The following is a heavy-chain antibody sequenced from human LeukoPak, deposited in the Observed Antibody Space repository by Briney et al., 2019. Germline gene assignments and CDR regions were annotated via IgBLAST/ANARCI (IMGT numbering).Heavy chain of an antibody. J-gene: IGHJ6*03. CDR3: ARDLYSSLDDPYYYYYMDV. Sequence: PGGSLRLSCAASGFTFSSYSMNWVRQAPGKVLEWVSSISSSSSYIYYADSVKGRFTISRDNAKNSLYLQMNSLRAEDTAVYYCARDLYSSLDDPYYYYYMDVWGKGTTVTISS. V-gene: IGHV3-21*01. CDR1: GFTFSSYS. CDR2: ISSSSSYI. D-gene: IGHD6-6*01.